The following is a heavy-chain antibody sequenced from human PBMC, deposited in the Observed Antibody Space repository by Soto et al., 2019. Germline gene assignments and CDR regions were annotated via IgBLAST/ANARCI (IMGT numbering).Heavy chain of an antibody. CDR3: ARGWNYDSSGYYKVDY. J-gene: IGHJ4*02. V-gene: IGHV3-21*01. CDR2: ISSSSSYI. D-gene: IGHD3-22*01. Sequence: EVQLVESGGGLVKPGGSLRLSCAASGFTFSSYSMNWVRQAPGKGLEWVSSISSSSSYIYYADSAKGRFTISRDNAKNSLYLQMNSLRAEDTAVYYCARGWNYDSSGYYKVDYWGQGTLVTVSS. CDR1: GFTFSSYS.